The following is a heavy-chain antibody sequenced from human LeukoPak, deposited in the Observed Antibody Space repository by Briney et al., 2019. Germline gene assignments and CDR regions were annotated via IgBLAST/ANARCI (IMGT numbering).Heavy chain of an antibody. D-gene: IGHD3-10*01. CDR1: GGSISSGGYY. J-gene: IGHJ4*02. CDR2: IYYSGSA. V-gene: IGHV4-31*03. CDR3: ARVNYGSATKEDY. Sequence: SQTLSLACTVSGGSISSGGYYWSWIRQHPGKGLEWIGYIYYSGSAYYNPSLKSRVTISVDTSENQFSLKLSSVTAADTAVYYCARVNYGSATKEDYWGQGTLVAVSS.